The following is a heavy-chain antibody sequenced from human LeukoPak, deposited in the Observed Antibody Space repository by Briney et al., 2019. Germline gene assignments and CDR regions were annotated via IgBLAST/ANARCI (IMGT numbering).Heavy chain of an antibody. J-gene: IGHJ4*02. CDR2: INHSGST. D-gene: IGHD5-18*01. Sequence: PSETLSLTCAVYGGSFSGYYWSWIRQPPGKGLEWIGEINHSGSTNYSPSLKSRVTISVDTSKNQFSLKLSSVTATDTAVYYCARGGSGYSYGHKERHFDYWGQGTLVTVSS. CDR3: ARGGSGYSYGHKERHFDY. V-gene: IGHV4-34*01. CDR1: GGSFSGYY.